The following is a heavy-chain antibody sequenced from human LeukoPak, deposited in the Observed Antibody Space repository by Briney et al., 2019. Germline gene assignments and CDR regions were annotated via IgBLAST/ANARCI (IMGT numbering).Heavy chain of an antibody. CDR1: GSTFSSYS. V-gene: IGHV3-21*01. D-gene: IGHD6-19*01. CDR2: ISSSSSYI. Sequence: GGSLRLSCAASGSTFSSYSMNWVRKAPGKGLEWVSSISSSSSYIYYADSVKGRFTISRDNAKNSLYLQMNSLRAEDTAVYYCARSIAVAGYYFDYWGQGTLVTVSS. CDR3: ARSIAVAGYYFDY. J-gene: IGHJ4*02.